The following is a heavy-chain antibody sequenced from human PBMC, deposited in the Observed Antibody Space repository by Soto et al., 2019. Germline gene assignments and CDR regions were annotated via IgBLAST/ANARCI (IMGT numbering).Heavy chain of an antibody. CDR1: GFTFSSYS. J-gene: IGHJ6*02. D-gene: IGHD6-25*01. V-gene: IGHV3-21*01. CDR2: ISSSSSYI. Sequence: GGSLRLSCAASGFTFSSYSMNWVRQAPGKGLEWVSSISSSSSYIYYADSVKGRFTISRDNAKNSLYLQMNSLRAEDTAVYYCARGSAADYYYGMDVWGQGTTVTVSS. CDR3: ARGSAADYYYGMDV.